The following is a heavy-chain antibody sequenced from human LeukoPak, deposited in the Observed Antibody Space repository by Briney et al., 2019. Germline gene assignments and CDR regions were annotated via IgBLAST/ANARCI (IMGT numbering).Heavy chain of an antibody. CDR2: IYSGGTT. D-gene: IGHD5-24*01. Sequence: QTGGSLRLSCAASGFTVSSNYMNWVRQAPGKGLQWVSVIYSGGTTYYADSVKGRFTTSRDNSKNTLYLQMNSLRAEDTAVYYCARALLVRNGYNYSPNYFDYWGQGTLVTVSS. V-gene: IGHV3-53*01. J-gene: IGHJ4*02. CDR3: ARALLVRNGYNYSPNYFDY. CDR1: GFTVSSNY.